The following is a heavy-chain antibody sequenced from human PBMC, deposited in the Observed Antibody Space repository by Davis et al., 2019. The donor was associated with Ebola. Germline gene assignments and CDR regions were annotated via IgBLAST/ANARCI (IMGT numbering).Heavy chain of an antibody. CDR2: IRSKAYGGTT. CDR1: GFTFGDYA. CDR3: TTERFLEWLFFY. V-gene: IGHV3-49*04. J-gene: IGHJ4*02. D-gene: IGHD3-3*01. Sequence: GGSLRLSCTASGFTFGDYAMSWVRQAPGKGLEWVGFIRSKAYGGTTEYAASVKGRFTISRDDSKSIAYLQMNSLKTEDTAVYYCTTERFLEWLFFYWGQGTLVTVSS.